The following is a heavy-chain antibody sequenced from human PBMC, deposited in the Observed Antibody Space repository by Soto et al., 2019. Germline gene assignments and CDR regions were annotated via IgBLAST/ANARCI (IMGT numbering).Heavy chain of an antibody. CDR1: GFVFGNYA. D-gene: IGHD2-21*02. J-gene: IGHJ4*02. CDR3: ARVPVTGIPDYFDR. CDR2: IGHDGVNK. V-gene: IGHV3-30*04. Sequence: QVRLVESGGGVVQPGRSLRLSCAASGFVFGNYAMHWVRQAPGNGPEWVTVIGHDGVNKFYEDSVRGRFSISIDDSKNTLYLEMNSLRVEDSAVYYCARVPVTGIPDYFDRWGQGTLVTVSS.